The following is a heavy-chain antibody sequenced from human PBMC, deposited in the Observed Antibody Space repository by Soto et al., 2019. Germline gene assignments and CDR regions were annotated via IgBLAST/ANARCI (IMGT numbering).Heavy chain of an antibody. J-gene: IGHJ6*03. Sequence: SETLSLTCTVSGGSISSGGYYWSWIRQHPGKGLEWIGYIYYSGSTYYNPSLKSRVTISVDTSKNQFSLKLSSVTAADTAVYYCARGLTGGVNNIVVVPAMLYYYYYMDVWGKGTTVTVSS. CDR3: ARGLTGGVNNIVVVPAMLYYYYYMDV. CDR2: IYYSGST. D-gene: IGHD2-2*01. V-gene: IGHV4-31*03. CDR1: GGSISSGGYY.